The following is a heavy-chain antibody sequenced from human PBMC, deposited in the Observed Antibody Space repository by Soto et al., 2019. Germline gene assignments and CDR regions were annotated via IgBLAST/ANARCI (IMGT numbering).Heavy chain of an antibody. Sequence: EVQLVESGGGLVQPGGSLRLSCAASGFTFSSYDMHWVRQATGKGLEWVSAIGTAGDTYYPGSVKGRFTISRENAKNSLYLQMNSLRAGDTAVYYCARAVAVACYDAFDIWGQGTMVTVSS. CDR1: GFTFSSYD. CDR3: ARAVAVACYDAFDI. J-gene: IGHJ3*02. V-gene: IGHV3-13*04. D-gene: IGHD6-19*01. CDR2: IGTAGDT.